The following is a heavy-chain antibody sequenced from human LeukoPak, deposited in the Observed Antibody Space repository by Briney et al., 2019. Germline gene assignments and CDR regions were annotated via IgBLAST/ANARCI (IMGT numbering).Heavy chain of an antibody. CDR2: IYTSGST. V-gene: IGHV4-4*07. J-gene: IGHJ5*02. CDR1: GGSISSYY. CDR3: ARDLPWYHNWFDP. D-gene: IGHD6-13*01. Sequence: SETLSLTCTVSGGSISSYYWSWIRQPAGKGLEWIGRIYTSGSTNYNPSLKSRVTMSVDTSKNQFSLKLTSVTAADTAVHYCARDLPWYHNWFDPWGQGTLVTVSS.